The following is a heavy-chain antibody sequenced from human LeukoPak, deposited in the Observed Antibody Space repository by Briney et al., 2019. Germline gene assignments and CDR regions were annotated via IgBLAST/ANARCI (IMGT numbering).Heavy chain of an antibody. Sequence: GGSLRLSCAASGFTFSSYAMSWVRQAPGEGLEWVSAISGSGGSTYYADSVKGRFTISRDSSKNTLYLQMNSLRAEDTAVYYCAARQWLVPDYWGQGTLVTVSS. J-gene: IGHJ4*02. D-gene: IGHD6-19*01. CDR1: GFTFSSYA. V-gene: IGHV3-23*01. CDR3: AARQWLVPDY. CDR2: ISGSGGST.